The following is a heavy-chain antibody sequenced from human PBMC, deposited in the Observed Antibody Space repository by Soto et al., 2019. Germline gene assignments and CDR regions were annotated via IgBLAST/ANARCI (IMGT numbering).Heavy chain of an antibody. CDR1: GFTVSSKY. J-gene: IGHJ6*04. CDR2: IQSGGPT. V-gene: IGHV3-66*01. D-gene: IGHD2-15*01. Sequence: PGGSLRLSCAASGFTVSSKYMSWVRQAPGKGLEWVSLIQSGGPTYYADSVKGRVTISRDTSENTLHLQMDSLRAEDTAVYYCARDDVLCYGGRRYGVPLDVWGKWTTVTVSS. CDR3: ARDDVLCYGGRRYGVPLDV.